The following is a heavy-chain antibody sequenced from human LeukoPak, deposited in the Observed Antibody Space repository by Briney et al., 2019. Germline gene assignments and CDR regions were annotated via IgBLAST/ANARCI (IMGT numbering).Heavy chain of an antibody. CDR2: ISSSSSYI. J-gene: IGHJ4*02. Sequence: GGPLRLSCAASGFTFSSYSMNWVRQAPGKGLEWVSSISSSSSYIYYADSVKGRFTISRDNAKNSLYLQMNSLRAEDTAVYYCARMGAGSPPNFDYWGQGTLVTVSS. D-gene: IGHD1-26*01. V-gene: IGHV3-21*01. CDR1: GFTFSSYS. CDR3: ARMGAGSPPNFDY.